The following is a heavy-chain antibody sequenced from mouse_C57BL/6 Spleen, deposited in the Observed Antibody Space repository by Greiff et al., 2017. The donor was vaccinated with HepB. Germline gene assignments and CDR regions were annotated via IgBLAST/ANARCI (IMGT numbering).Heavy chain of an antibody. CDR3: AREIYGSSAWFAY. V-gene: IGHV1-82*01. J-gene: IGHJ3*01. CDR2: IYPGDGDT. Sequence: VQLQQSGPELVKPGASVKISCKASGYAFSSSWMNWVKQRPGKGLEWIGRIYPGDGDTNYNGKFKGKATLTADKSSSTAYMQLSSLTSEDSAVYFCAREIYGSSAWFAYWGQGTLVTVSA. CDR1: GYAFSSSW. D-gene: IGHD1-1*01.